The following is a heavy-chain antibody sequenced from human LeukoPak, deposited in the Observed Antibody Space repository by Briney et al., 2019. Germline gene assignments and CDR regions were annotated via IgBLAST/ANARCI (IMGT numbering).Heavy chain of an antibody. J-gene: IGHJ4*02. CDR1: GHTFTSSY. V-gene: IGHV1-46*01. CDR3: ASRGIAAREGDYFDY. Sequence: GASVKVSCKASGHTFTSSYMHWVRHAPGQGLEWMGIINPSGGSTSYAQKFQGRVTMTRDMSTSTVYMELSSLRSEDTAVYYCASRGIAAREGDYFDYWGQGTLVTVSS. CDR2: INPSGGST. D-gene: IGHD6-6*01.